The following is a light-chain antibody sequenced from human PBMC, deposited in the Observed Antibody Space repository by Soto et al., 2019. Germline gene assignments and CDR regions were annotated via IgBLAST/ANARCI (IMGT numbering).Light chain of an antibody. J-gene: IGLJ3*02. CDR1: NSNIGSNA. V-gene: IGLV1-36*01. CDR2: YND. CDR3: ATWDDRLTAWV. Sequence: QSVLTQSPSVSGAPRQSVNISCSGNNSNIGSNAVHWYQQLPGKAPKLLMYYNDVLPSGVSDRFSGSKSGTSASLAISGLQSEDEGDYYCATWDDRLTAWVFGGGTKLTVL.